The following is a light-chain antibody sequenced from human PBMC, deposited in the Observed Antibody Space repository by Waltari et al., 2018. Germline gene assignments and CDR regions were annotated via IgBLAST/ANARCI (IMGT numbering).Light chain of an antibody. CDR1: SGHSSYA. V-gene: IGLV4-69*01. CDR3: QTWDTGTHVV. CDR2: VSSAGSH. J-gene: IGLJ2*01. Sequence: QVVLTQSPSASASLGASVKLTCTLSSGHSSYAIAWHQQQPEKGPRYLMKVSSAGSHQKGDGFPDRVSGSSSGTERYLTISSVQSEDEADYYCQTWDTGTHVVFGGGTKLTVL.